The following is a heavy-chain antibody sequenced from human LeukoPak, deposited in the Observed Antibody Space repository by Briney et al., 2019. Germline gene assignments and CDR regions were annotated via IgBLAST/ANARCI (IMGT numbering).Heavy chain of an antibody. CDR2: IANSGGST. Sequence: GGSLRLSCAASGFTFTTYAMSWVRQAPGKGLEWVSTIANSGGSTYYADSVKGRFTISRDNSKNTLYLQMNSLRAEDTAVYYCAKVAQPGYYGSGSYYTYWGQGTLVTVSS. CDR1: GFTFTTYA. D-gene: IGHD3-10*01. J-gene: IGHJ4*02. V-gene: IGHV3-23*01. CDR3: AKVAQPGYYGSGSYYTY.